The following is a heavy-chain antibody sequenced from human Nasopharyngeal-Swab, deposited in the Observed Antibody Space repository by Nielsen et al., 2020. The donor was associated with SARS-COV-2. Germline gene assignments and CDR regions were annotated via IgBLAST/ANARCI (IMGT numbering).Heavy chain of an antibody. CDR3: ARAGRGSSSWYVMDYYYGMDV. J-gene: IGHJ6*02. CDR2: INTNTGHP. Sequence: WVRQAHGQGLEWMGGINTNTGHPTYAQGFTGRFVFSLDTSVSTAYLQISSLRAEDTAVYNCARAGRGSSSWYVMDYYYGMDVWGQGTTVTVSS. V-gene: IGHV7-4-1*02. D-gene: IGHD6-13*01.